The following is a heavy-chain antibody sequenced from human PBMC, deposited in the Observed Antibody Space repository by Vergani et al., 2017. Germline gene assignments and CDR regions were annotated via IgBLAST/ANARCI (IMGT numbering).Heavy chain of an antibody. V-gene: IGHV1-18*01. Sequence: QVQLVQSGAEVKKPGASVKVSCKASGYTFTSYGISWVRQAPGQGLEWMGWISAYNGNTNYAQKLQGRVTMTTDTSTSTAYMELRSLRSDDTAVYYWARDYAPHHTEHDWFDPWGQGTLVTVSS. CDR3: ARDYAPHHTEHDWFDP. D-gene: IGHD5-18*01. CDR1: GYTFTSYG. J-gene: IGHJ5*02. CDR2: ISAYNGNT.